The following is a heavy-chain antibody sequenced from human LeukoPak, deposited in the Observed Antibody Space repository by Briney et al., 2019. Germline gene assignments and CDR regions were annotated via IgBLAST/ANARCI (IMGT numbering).Heavy chain of an antibody. J-gene: IGHJ4*02. CDR3: ARDLGGSDY. D-gene: IGHD3-16*01. CDR1: GFTFTSYA. Sequence: GGSLRLSCAASGFTFTSYAMSWVRQAPGKGLEWVSTISGSGDKPHYADSVKGRFTISRDKSKNTLYLQMNSLRADDTAVYYCARDLGGSDYWGQGTLVTVSS. V-gene: IGHV3-23*01. CDR2: ISGSGDKP.